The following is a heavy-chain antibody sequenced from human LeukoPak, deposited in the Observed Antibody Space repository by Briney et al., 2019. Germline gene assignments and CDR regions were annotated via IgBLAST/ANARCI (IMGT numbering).Heavy chain of an antibody. CDR2: ISAYNGNT. J-gene: IGHJ4*02. Sequence: ASXKVSCKASGYTFTSYGISWVRQAPGQGLEWMGWISAYNGNTNYAQKLQGRVTMTTDTSTSTAYMELRSLRSDDTAVYYCARSPSPLLWFGELLSLDYWGQGTLVTVSS. V-gene: IGHV1-18*01. CDR3: ARSPSPLLWFGELLSLDY. CDR1: GYTFTSYG. D-gene: IGHD3-10*01.